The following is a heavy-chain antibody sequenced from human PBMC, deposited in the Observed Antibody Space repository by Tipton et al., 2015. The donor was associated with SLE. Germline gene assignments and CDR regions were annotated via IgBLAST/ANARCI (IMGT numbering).Heavy chain of an antibody. D-gene: IGHD2-21*01. CDR1: GDSIGNVGYY. CDR2: IYYSGSTD. Sequence: LRLSCTVSGDSIGNVGYYWSWIRQHPGKGLEWIGCIYYSGSTDYYDPSLESRVSISIDTSKNEFSLKLSSVTAADTAVYYCAREGDSSANFYYYGVNVWGQGTTVTVSS. V-gene: IGHV4-31*03. J-gene: IGHJ6*02. CDR3: AREGDSSANFYYYGVNV.